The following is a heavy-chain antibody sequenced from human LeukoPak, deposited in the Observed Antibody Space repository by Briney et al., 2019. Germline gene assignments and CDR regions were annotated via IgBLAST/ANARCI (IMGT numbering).Heavy chain of an antibody. CDR2: INPNSGGT. CDR1: GYTFTSYG. V-gene: IGHV1-2*02. D-gene: IGHD5-12*01. Sequence: ASVKVSCKASGYTFTSYGISWVRQAPGQGLEWMGWINPNSGGTNYAQKFQGRVTMTRDTSISTAYMELSRLRSDDTAVYYCARIPGRLRADYYYYYMDVWGKGTTVTVSS. J-gene: IGHJ6*03. CDR3: ARIPGRLRADYYYYYMDV.